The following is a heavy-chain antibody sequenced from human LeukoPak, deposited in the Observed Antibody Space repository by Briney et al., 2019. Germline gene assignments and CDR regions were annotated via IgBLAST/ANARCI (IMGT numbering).Heavy chain of an antibody. CDR1: GFTFSSYA. Sequence: GGSLRLSCAASGFTFSSYAMHWVRQAPGKGLEWVAVISYDGSNKYYADSVKGRFTISRDNSKNTLYLQMNSLRAEDTAVYYCARAPYDYVWGSYRYTGAFDTWGQGTMVTVSS. V-gene: IGHV3-30*04. CDR2: ISYDGSNK. D-gene: IGHD3-16*02. J-gene: IGHJ3*02. CDR3: ARAPYDYVWGSYRYTGAFDT.